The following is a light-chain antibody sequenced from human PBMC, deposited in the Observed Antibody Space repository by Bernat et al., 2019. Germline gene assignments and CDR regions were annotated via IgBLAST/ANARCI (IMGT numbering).Light chain of an antibody. V-gene: IGLV1-44*01. J-gene: IGLJ1*01. Sequence: QFVLTQPPSVSAAPGQRVTISCSGSSSNIGSDTVNWYQQVPGTAPKLLIYSNNRRPSGVPDRFSGSKSGTSASLAIGGLQSEDEADYYCASWDSSLKGYVFGPGTKVTV. CDR2: SNN. CDR3: ASWDSSLKGYV. CDR1: SSNIGSDT.